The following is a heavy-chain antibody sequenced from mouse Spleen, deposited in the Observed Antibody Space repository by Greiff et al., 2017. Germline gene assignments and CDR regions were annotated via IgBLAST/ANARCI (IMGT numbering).Heavy chain of an antibody. CDR2: INPSTGGT. Sequence: VQLKQSGPELVKPGASVKISCKASGYSFTGYYMNWVKQSPEKSLEWIGEINPSTGGTTYNQKFKAKATLTVDKSSSTAYMQLKSLTSEDSAVYYCARFSSMDYWGQGTSVTVSS. V-gene: IGHV1-42*01. CDR1: GYSFTGYY. J-gene: IGHJ4*01. CDR3: ARFSSMDY.